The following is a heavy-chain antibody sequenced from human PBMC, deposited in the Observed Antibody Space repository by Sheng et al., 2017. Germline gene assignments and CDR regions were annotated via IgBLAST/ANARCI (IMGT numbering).Heavy chain of an antibody. CDR2: ISDTGGAS. D-gene: IGHD3-16*01. V-gene: IGHV3-23*01. CDR3: AKLQGLAAFDV. CDR1: GFTFGTYT. Sequence: EVQLMESGGGLVQPGGSLRLSCADSGFTFGTYTMTWVRQAPGKGPEWVSAISDTGGASSYADSVEGRFTISRDNSKRTLSLHMNRLRAEDTAVYYCAKLQGLAAFDVWGQGDNGHRLF. J-gene: IGHJ3*01.